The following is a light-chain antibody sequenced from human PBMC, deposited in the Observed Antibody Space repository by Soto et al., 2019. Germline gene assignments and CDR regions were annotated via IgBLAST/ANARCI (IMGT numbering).Light chain of an antibody. CDR1: HRVTSW. J-gene: IGKJ1*01. V-gene: IGKV1-5*01. CDR3: THYWRFPGT. CDR2: DAS. Sequence: DVQMTQSPSTLSATVGDRGTITCRASHRVTSWLACYQQKPGKAPKVLIYDASSLESGVPSRFRRTGSVRSIGLPSSSKMTDDFATYYCTHYWRFPGTFGSGTMVELK.